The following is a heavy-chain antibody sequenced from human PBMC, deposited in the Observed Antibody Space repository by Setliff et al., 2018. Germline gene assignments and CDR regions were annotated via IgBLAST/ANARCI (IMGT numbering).Heavy chain of an antibody. CDR2: VYYSGTT. J-gene: IGHJ4*02. CDR3: ARGGTYRYFDY. Sequence: PSETLSLTCTVSGDSISTYYWSWIRRPAGKGLEWIGRVYYSGTTNYDPSLKSRVTISVDTSKNQFSLKLSSVTAADTAIYYCARGGTYRYFDYWGQGTLVTVSS. CDR1: GDSISTYY. V-gene: IGHV4-4*07.